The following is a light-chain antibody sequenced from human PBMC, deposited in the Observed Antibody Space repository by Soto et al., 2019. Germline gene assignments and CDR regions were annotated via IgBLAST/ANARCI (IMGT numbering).Light chain of an antibody. Sequence: QSALTQPASVSGSPGQSITISCTGTSSDVGLYNYVSWYQQHPGKAPKVMIYEVTNRPSGVSTRFSGSKSGNTSSLTISGLQAEDEAEYYCCSFTTGNTAYVFGTGTKVTV. V-gene: IGLV2-14*01. CDR1: SSDVGLYNY. CDR2: EVT. J-gene: IGLJ1*01. CDR3: CSFTTGNTAYV.